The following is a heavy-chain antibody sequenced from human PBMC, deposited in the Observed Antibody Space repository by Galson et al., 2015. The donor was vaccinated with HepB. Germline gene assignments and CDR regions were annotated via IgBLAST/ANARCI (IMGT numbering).Heavy chain of an antibody. V-gene: IGHV1-46*01. CDR1: GYTFTSYY. J-gene: IGHJ3*02. Sequence: SVKVSCKASGYTFTSYYMHWVRQAPGQGLEWMGIINPSGGSTSYAQKFQGRVTMTRDTPTSTVYMELSSLRSEDTAVYYCARVGEQQLNAFDIWGQGTMVTVSS. D-gene: IGHD6-13*01. CDR3: ARVGEQQLNAFDI. CDR2: INPSGGST.